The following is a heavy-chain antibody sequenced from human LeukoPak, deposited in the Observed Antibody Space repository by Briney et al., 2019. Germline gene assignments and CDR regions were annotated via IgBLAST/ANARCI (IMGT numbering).Heavy chain of an antibody. CDR1: GYTFTSYD. D-gene: IGHD3-10*01. CDR2: MNPNSGNT. J-gene: IGHJ4*02. Sequence: ASVKVSCKASGYTFTSYDINWVRQAPGQGLEWMGWMNPNSGNTVYAQTFQGRVTITRNTSISTAYMELSSLRSEDTAAYYCARGPRPSITMVRGVPRYYFDYWGQGTLVTVSS. V-gene: IGHV1-8*01. CDR3: ARGPRPSITMVRGVPRYYFDY.